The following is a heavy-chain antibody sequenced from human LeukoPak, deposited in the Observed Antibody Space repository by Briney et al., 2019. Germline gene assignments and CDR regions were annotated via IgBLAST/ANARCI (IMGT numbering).Heavy chain of an antibody. CDR1: GFPFSSYW. V-gene: IGHV3-74*01. CDR2: INSDGSST. Sequence: GGSLRLSCAASGFPFSSYWMHWVRQVPGKGLLWVSRINSDGSSTSYADSVKGRFTISRDNAKNTLYLQMNSLRAEDTAVYYCARLGSQGGVAALDYWGQGTLVTVSS. D-gene: IGHD6-25*01. J-gene: IGHJ4*02. CDR3: ARLGSQGGVAALDY.